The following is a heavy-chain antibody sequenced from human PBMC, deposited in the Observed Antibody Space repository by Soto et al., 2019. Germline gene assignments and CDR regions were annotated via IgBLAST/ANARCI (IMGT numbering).Heavy chain of an antibody. CDR3: AKGYVDTAMVTGYFDY. CDR2: ISGSGGST. D-gene: IGHD5-18*01. J-gene: IGHJ4*02. Sequence: EVQLLESGGGLVQPGGSLRLSCAASGFTFSSYAMSWVRQAPGKGLEWVSAISGSGGSTYYVDSVKGRFTISRDNSKNTLYLQMNSLRAEDTAVYYCAKGYVDTAMVTGYFDYWGQGTLVTVSS. V-gene: IGHV3-23*01. CDR1: GFTFSSYA.